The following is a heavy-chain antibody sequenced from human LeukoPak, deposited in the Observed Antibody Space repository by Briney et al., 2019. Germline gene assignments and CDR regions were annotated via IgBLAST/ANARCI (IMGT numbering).Heavy chain of an antibody. CDR1: GYSFTTYW. Sequence: GESLKISCKGSGYSFTTYWIGWVRQMPGKGLEWMGIIYPGDSDTRDSPSFQGQVTISADKSISTAYLQWSSLKASDTAIYYCARSYDYYYYMDVWGKGTMVTVSS. CDR2: IYPGDSDT. J-gene: IGHJ6*03. CDR3: ARSYDYYYYMDV. V-gene: IGHV5-51*01.